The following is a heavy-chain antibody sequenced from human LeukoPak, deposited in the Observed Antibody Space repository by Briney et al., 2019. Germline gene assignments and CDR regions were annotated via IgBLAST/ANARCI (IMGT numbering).Heavy chain of an antibody. J-gene: IGHJ4*02. CDR1: RFTFSSYA. V-gene: IGHV3-30-3*01. D-gene: IGHD6-19*01. CDR3: AKDRSPSGWYYFDY. CDR2: ISYDGSNK. Sequence: PGRSLRLSCAASRFTFSSYAMHWVRQAPGKGLEWVAVISYDGSNKYYADSVKGRFTISRDNSKNTLYLQMNSLRAEDTAVYYCAKDRSPSGWYYFDYWGQGTLVTVSS.